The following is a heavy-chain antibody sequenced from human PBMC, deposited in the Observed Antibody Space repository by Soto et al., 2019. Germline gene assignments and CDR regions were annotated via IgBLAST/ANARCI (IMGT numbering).Heavy chain of an antibody. V-gene: IGHV3-64*01. D-gene: IGHD6-13*01. Sequence: EAQLVESGGGLVQPGGSLRLSCAASGFTFSNYEMHWVRQAPGKGLEYVSGISNNGANTDYAKSVKGRFTISRDNSENTLYLQMGSIRAEDMALYYCARRGYGSRWPNVYMDVWGKGTTVTVSS. CDR3: ARRGYGSRWPNVYMDV. CDR2: ISNNGANT. J-gene: IGHJ6*03. CDR1: GFTFSNYE.